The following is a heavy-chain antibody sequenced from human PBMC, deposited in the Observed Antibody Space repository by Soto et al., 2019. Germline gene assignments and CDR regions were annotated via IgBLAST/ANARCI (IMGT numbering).Heavy chain of an antibody. J-gene: IGHJ4*02. CDR3: ARQGYCSSTACYTVDY. CDR1: GYSFTNYW. Sequence: GESLKISCKGSGYSFTNYWIGWVRQMPGKGLEWMGIIYPGDSNTRYSPSFQGQVTISADKSISTAYLQWSSLKASDTAMYYCARQGYCSSTACYTVDYWGQGTLVTVSS. V-gene: IGHV5-51*01. CDR2: IYPGDSNT. D-gene: IGHD2-2*02.